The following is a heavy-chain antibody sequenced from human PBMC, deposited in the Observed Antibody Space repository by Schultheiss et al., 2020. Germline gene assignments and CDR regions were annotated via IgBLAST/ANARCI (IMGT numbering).Heavy chain of an antibody. CDR1: GGSISSYY. CDR3: ARRETGGFDY. J-gene: IGHJ4*02. Sequence: AEALSLTCTVSGGSISSYYWSWIRQPPGKGLEWIGEINHSGSTNYNPSLKSRVTISVDTSKKQFSLKLRSVTAADTAVYYCARRETGGFDYWGQGTLVTV. V-gene: IGHV4-34*01. D-gene: IGHD7-27*01. CDR2: INHSGST.